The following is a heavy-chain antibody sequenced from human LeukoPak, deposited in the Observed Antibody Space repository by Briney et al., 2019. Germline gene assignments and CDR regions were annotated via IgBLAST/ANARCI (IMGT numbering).Heavy chain of an antibody. D-gene: IGHD1-26*01. Sequence: GGSLRLSCATSGFTFSSYSMNWVRQAPGKGLECVSYISGSGGSIYYADSVKGRFTIYRDNGRNSLYLQMNNLRAEDTALYYCARVTVGATADYLDYWGQGSLVTVSS. V-gene: IGHV3-21*05. CDR2: ISGSGGSI. J-gene: IGHJ4*02. CDR1: GFTFSSYS. CDR3: ARVTVGATADYLDY.